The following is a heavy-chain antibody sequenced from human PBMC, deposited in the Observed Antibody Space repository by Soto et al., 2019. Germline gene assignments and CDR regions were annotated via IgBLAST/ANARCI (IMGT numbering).Heavy chain of an antibody. V-gene: IGHV3-23*01. CDR2: ISGSGATT. Sequence: GGSLRLSCAASGFTFKSYVMSWVRQAPGKGLEWVSAISGSGATTYYTDSVKGRFAISRDNSKNTLYLQMNSLRAEDTAVYFCAKPPGFMMTYEGGIARARAFDDWGQGTLVTVSS. D-gene: IGHD3-16*01. J-gene: IGHJ4*02. CDR3: AKPPGFMMTYEGGIARARAFDD. CDR1: GFTFKSYV.